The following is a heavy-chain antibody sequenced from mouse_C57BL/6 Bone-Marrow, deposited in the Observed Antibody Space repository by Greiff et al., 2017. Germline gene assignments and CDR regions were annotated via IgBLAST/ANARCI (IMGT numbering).Heavy chain of an antibody. J-gene: IGHJ1*03. CDR1: GYTFTDYN. Sequence: VQLQQSGPELVKPGASVKIPCKASGYTFTDYNMDWVKQSHGKSLEWIGDINPNNGGTIYNQKFKGKATLTVDKSSSTAYMELRSLPSEDTAVYYCARESYYGSSHWYCDVWGTGTTVTVSS. CDR3: ARESYYGSSHWYCDV. V-gene: IGHV1-18*01. D-gene: IGHD1-1*01. CDR2: INPNNGGT.